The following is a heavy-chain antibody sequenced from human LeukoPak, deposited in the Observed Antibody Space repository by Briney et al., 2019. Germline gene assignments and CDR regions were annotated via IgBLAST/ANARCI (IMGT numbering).Heavy chain of an antibody. CDR3: TRRDYYDSSGYYDY. Sequence: GGSLRLSCAASGFTFSGSATHWVRQASGKGLEWVGRIRSKANSYATAYAASVKGRFTISRDDSKNTAYLQMNSLKTEDTAVYYCTRRDYYDSSGYYDYWGQGTLVTVSS. V-gene: IGHV3-73*01. J-gene: IGHJ4*02. CDR2: IRSKANSYAT. CDR1: GFTFSGSA. D-gene: IGHD3-22*01.